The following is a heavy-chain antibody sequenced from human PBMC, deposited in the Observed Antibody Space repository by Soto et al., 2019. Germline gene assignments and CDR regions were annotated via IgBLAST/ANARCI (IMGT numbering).Heavy chain of an antibody. J-gene: IGHJ6*02. CDR2: IYYSGST. V-gene: IGHV4-39*01. Sequence: PSETLSLTCTVSCGSISSSSYYWGWIRQPPGKGLEWIGSIYYSGSTYYNPSLKSRVTISVDTSKNQFSLKLSSVTAADTAVYYCARHPRAVRQAEYYYGMDVWGQGTTVTVSS. CDR1: CGSISSSSYY. CDR3: ARHPRAVRQAEYYYGMDV.